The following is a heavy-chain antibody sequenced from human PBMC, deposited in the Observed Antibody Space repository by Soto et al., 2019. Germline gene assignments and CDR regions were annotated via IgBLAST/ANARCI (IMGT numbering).Heavy chain of an antibody. CDR1: GGSISSSSYY. CDR3: ARRGITKVRGVITNSIDP. V-gene: IGHV4-39*01. D-gene: IGHD3-10*01. J-gene: IGHJ5*02. CDR2: IYYSGST. Sequence: SETLSLTCTVSGGSISSSSYYWGWIRQPPGKGLEWIGSIYYSGSTYYNPSLKSRVTISVDTSKNQLSLKLSSVTAADTAVYYCARRGITKVRGVITNSIDPWGQGTLVTVSS.